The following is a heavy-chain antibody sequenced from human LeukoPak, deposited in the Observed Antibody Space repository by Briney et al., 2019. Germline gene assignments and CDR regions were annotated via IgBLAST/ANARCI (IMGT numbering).Heavy chain of an antibody. CDR1: GVTFSSYF. D-gene: IGHD3-9*01. V-gene: IGHV4-4*07. CDR3: WNQIYDILTGPHYCFDY. CDR2: IYTSGSS. Sequence: SETLSLTCTVSGVTFSSYFWSWIRQPAGRGVGWMWRIYTSGSSNYNPSLKSRVTMSADTYKNKFSLKLSSVPAADAAVYYYWNQIYDILTGPHYCFDYWGQGTLVTVSS. J-gene: IGHJ4*02.